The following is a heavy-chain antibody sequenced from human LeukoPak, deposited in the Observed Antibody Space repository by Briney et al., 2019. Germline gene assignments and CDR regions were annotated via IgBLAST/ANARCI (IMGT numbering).Heavy chain of an antibody. V-gene: IGHV3-21*01. CDR2: ISSRSTYI. CDR1: GFTFSSYW. Sequence: GGSLRLSCAASGFTFSSYWMHWVRQAPGQGLVWVSSISSRSTYIYYADSLKGRFTISRDNAKNSLYLQMNSLRGEDTAVYYCARGAERSGYDHWGQGTLVTVAS. CDR3: ARGAERSGYDH. D-gene: IGHD3-22*01. J-gene: IGHJ4*02.